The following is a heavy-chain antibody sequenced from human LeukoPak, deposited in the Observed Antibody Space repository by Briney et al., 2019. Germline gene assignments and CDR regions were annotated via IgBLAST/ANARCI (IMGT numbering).Heavy chain of an antibody. Sequence: GGSLRLSCAASGFTFSGYAMSWVRQAPGKGLEWVSAISGSGGSTYYADSVKGRFTISRDNSKNTLYLQMNSLRAEDTAVYYCAKNFWSGYYREVDYWGQGTLVTVSS. J-gene: IGHJ4*02. D-gene: IGHD3-3*01. V-gene: IGHV3-23*01. CDR1: GFTFSGYA. CDR2: ISGSGGST. CDR3: AKNFWSGYYREVDY.